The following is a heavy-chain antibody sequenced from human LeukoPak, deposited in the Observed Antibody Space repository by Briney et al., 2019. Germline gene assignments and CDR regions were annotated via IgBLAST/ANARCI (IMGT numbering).Heavy chain of an antibody. CDR2: ISAYNGNT. CDR1: GYTFTSYG. CDR3: ARDLTMIVVDTFDAFDI. V-gene: IGHV1-18*01. J-gene: IGHJ3*02. Sequence: GSVKVSFKASGYTFTSYGISWVRQAPGQGLAWMGWISAYNGNTNYAQKLQGRVTMTTDTSTSTAYMELRSLRSDDTAVYYCARDLTMIVVDTFDAFDIWGQGTMVTVSS. D-gene: IGHD3-22*01.